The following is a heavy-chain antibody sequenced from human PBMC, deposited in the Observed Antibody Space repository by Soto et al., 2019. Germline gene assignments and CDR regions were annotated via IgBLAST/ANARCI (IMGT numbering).Heavy chain of an antibody. CDR2: INPSGGST. J-gene: IGHJ5*02. CDR3: TRDTNTVRFYDSSGYLNWFDP. D-gene: IGHD3-22*01. V-gene: IGHV1-46*03. Sequence: ASVKVSCKASGYTFTTYYMHWVRQARGQGLEWMGIINPSGGSTSYAQKFQGRVTMTRDTSTSTVYMELSSLRSEDTAVYYCTRDTNTVRFYDSSGYLNWFDPWGQGTLVT. CDR1: GYTFTTYY.